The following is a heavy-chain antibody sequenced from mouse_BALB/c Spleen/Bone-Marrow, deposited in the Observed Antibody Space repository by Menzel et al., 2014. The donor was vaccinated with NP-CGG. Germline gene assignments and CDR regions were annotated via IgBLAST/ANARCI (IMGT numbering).Heavy chain of an antibody. CDR1: GFTFXDYY. D-gene: IGHD1-2*01. V-gene: IGHV5-4*02. CDR3: ARVVTTATLYWYFDV. CDR2: ISDGGSYT. J-gene: IGHJ1*01. Sequence: EVKLMESGGGLVKPGGSLKLSCAASGFTFXDYYMYWVRQTPEKRLEWVATISDGGSYTYYPDSVKGRFTISRDNAKNNLYLQMSSLKSEDTAMYYCARVVTTATLYWYFDVWGAGTTVTVSS.